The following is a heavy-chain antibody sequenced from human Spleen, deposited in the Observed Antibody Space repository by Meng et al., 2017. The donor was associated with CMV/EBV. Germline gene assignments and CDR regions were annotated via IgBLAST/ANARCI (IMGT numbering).Heavy chain of an antibody. CDR3: ARDVNDFWSGSNWFDP. D-gene: IGHD3-3*01. Sequence: ASVKVSCKASGYNFTGYYMHWVRQAPGQGLEWMGWINPNSGGTNYAQKFQGRVTMTGDTSITTAYMELSRLRSDDMAVYYCARDVNDFWSGSNWFDPWGQGTLVTVSS. CDR1: GYNFTGYY. V-gene: IGHV1-2*02. CDR2: INPNSGGT. J-gene: IGHJ5*02.